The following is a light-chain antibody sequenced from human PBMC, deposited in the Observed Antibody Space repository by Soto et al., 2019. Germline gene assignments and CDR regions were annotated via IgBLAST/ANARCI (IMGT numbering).Light chain of an antibody. CDR2: QDS. Sequence: SYELTQRPSVSVSPGQTASITCSGDKLGDKYACWYQQKPGQSPVLVIYQDSKRPSGIPERFSGSNSGNTATLTISGTQAMDEADYYCQAWDSSTLHVVFGGGTKVTVL. CDR1: KLGDKY. J-gene: IGLJ2*01. CDR3: QAWDSSTLHVV. V-gene: IGLV3-1*01.